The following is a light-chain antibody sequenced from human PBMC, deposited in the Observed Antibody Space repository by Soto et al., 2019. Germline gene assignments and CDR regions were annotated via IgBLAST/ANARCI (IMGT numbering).Light chain of an antibody. V-gene: IGLV2-14*01. CDR1: RSDIGGYNY. J-gene: IGLJ1*01. CDR3: SSYRSTSTYV. Sequence: QSALTQPASVSGSPGQSITISCTVTRSDIGGYNYVSWYQQHPGKAPKLIIYEVTNRPSGVSHRFSGSKSGDTASLTISGLQAEDEADYYCSSYRSTSTYVFGTGTKVTVL. CDR2: EVT.